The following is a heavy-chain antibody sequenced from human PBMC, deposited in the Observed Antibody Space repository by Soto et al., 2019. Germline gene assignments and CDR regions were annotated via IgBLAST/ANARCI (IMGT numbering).Heavy chain of an antibody. CDR3: AKGSYYDSSGYSH. CDR2: ISGSGGST. D-gene: IGHD3-22*01. CDR1: GFTFSSYA. J-gene: IGHJ4*02. V-gene: IGHV3-23*01. Sequence: LRLSCAASGFTFSSYAMSWVRQAPGKGMEWVSAISGSGGSTYYADSVKGRFTISRDNSKNTLYLQMNSLRAEDTAVYYCAKGSYYDSSGYSHWGQGTLVTVSS.